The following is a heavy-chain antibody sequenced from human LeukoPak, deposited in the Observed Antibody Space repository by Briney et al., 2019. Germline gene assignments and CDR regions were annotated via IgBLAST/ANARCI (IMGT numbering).Heavy chain of an antibody. V-gene: IGHV3-73*01. CDR2: IRSKADNYAT. J-gene: IGHJ4*02. CDR1: GLIFKDAW. CDR3: TQSNY. Sequence: PGGSLRLSCAASGLIFKDAWMTWVRQAPGRGLEWVGRIRSKADNYATAYAASVQGRCTISRDDSKSTAYLQLNSLKTEDTAVYYCTQSNYWGQGALVTVSS.